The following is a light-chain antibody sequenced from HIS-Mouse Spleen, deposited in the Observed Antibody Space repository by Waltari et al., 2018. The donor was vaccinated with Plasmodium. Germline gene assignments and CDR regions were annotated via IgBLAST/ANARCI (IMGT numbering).Light chain of an antibody. V-gene: IGLV3-10*01. CDR3: YSTDSSGNHRV. CDR1: ALPKKY. CDR2: EES. Sequence: SYELTQPPAVSVSPGQTARITCSGDALPKKYAYWYKQKSGQAHVLFIYEESKRPSGIPERFSGSSSGTMATLTISGAQVEDEADYYCYSTDSSGNHRVFGGGTKLTVL. J-gene: IGLJ3*02.